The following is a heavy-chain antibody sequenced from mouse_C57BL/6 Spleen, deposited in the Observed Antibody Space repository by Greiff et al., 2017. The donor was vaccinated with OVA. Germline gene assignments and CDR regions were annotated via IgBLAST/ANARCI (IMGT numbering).Heavy chain of an antibody. V-gene: IGHV1-18*01. CDR3: ARGVTTVADWYFDV. Sequence: EVQLKESGPELVKPGASVKIPCKASGYTFTDYNMDWVKQSHGKSLEWIGDINPNNGGTIYNQKFKGKATLTVDKSSSTAYMELRSLTSEDTAVYYCARGVTTVADWYFDVWGTGTTVTVSS. J-gene: IGHJ1*03. CDR2: INPNNGGT. D-gene: IGHD1-1*01. CDR1: GYTFTDYN.